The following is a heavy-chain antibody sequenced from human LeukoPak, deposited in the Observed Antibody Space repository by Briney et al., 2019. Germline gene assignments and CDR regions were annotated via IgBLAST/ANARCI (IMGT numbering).Heavy chain of an antibody. J-gene: IGHJ4*02. CDR1: GFTLNNYA. CDR2: VGGSGGIT. D-gene: IGHD4-17*01. Sequence: PGGSLRRSHAASGFTLNNYALHWVRQAPGKGLEAVSGVGGSGGITLYAVSVKGRFTISRDNSKNTLYLQMNSLRAEDTAVYYCAKDVLGDYIFYFDHWGQGALVTVSS. CDR3: AKDVLGDYIFYFDH. V-gene: IGHV3-23*01.